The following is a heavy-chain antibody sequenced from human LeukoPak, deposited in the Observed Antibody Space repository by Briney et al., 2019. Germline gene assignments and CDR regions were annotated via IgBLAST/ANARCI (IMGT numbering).Heavy chain of an antibody. CDR2: INQDGSEK. CDR3: ARGQGGYGSGSYHSNYFDY. V-gene: IGHV3-7*01. J-gene: IGHJ4*02. D-gene: IGHD3-10*01. Sequence: GGSLRLSCAASRFTFSNYWMSWVRQAPGKGLEWVANINQDGSEKYYVDSVKGRFTISRDNAKNSLYLQMNSLRAEDTAVYYCARGQGGYGSGSYHSNYFDYWGQGTLVTVSS. CDR1: RFTFSNYW.